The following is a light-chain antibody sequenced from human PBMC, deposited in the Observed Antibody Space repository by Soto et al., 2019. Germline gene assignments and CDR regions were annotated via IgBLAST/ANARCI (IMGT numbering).Light chain of an antibody. Sequence: QSVLTQPASVSGSPGQSVTISCTGTSSDVGGYNYVSWYQQNAGKAPKLTIYDVSNRPSGVSDRFSGSKSGNTASLNISGLQAEDEADYYCSSYTSGTTRYVFGTGTKVTVL. CDR3: SSYTSGTTRYV. J-gene: IGLJ1*01. CDR2: DVS. V-gene: IGLV2-14*03. CDR1: SSDVGGYNY.